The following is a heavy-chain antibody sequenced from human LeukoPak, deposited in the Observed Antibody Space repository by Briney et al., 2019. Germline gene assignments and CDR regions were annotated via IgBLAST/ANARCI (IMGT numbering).Heavy chain of an antibody. CDR3: ARAVVAATLFWFDP. CDR1: RGSMNTDH. CDR2: ISYSGNP. Sequence: PSGTLSLTCVVSRGSMNTDHWSWIRQGPGKGLQWIGDISYSGNPNYHASLKVQAPISVDTSKLKFSLRLTTSTSADAAVYYCARAVVAATLFWFDPWGQGARVTVSS. D-gene: IGHD2-15*01. V-gene: IGHV4-59*01. J-gene: IGHJ5*02.